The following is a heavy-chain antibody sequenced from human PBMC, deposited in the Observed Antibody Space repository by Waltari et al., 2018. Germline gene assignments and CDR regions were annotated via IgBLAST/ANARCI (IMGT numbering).Heavy chain of an antibody. J-gene: IGHJ1*01. CDR3: GRIAFGDDGGYFQH. D-gene: IGHD4-17*01. Sequence: QLQLQESGPGLVQPSATLSLTCTVHGGSISTTHNWGWIRQPPGKGLEWMGNMQYRGSTFYNPSLKSRVTISLDTSKNQFSLRLSSVGAADTAVYFCGRIAFGDDGGYFQHWGQGTLVTVSS. V-gene: IGHV4-39*01. CDR2: MQYRGST. CDR1: GGSISTTHN.